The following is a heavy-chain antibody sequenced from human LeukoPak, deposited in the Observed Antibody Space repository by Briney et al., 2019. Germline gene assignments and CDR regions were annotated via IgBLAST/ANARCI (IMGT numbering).Heavy chain of an antibody. CDR3: AREYYYDSSGLFDY. CDR1: GITFSSYG. J-gene: IGHJ4*02. V-gene: IGHV3-33*01. Sequence: GRSLRLSCAASGITFSSYGMHWVRQAPGKGLEWVAVIWYDGSNKYYADSVKGRFTISRDNSKNTLYLQMNSLRAEDTAVYYCAREYYYDSSGLFDYWGQGTLVTVSS. CDR2: IWYDGSNK. D-gene: IGHD3-22*01.